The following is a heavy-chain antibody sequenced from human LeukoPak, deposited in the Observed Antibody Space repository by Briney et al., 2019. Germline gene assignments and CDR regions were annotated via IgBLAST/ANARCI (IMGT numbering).Heavy chain of an antibody. Sequence: ASVKVSCKASGYTFTSYAMHWVRQAPGQRLEWMGWINAGNGNTKYSQKFQGRVTITRDTSASTAYMELSSLRSEDTAVYYCASHAPDYYDSSGYRWYFDYWGQGTLVTVSS. V-gene: IGHV1-3*01. CDR3: ASHAPDYYDSSGYRWYFDY. CDR1: GYTFTSYA. CDR2: INAGNGNT. D-gene: IGHD3-22*01. J-gene: IGHJ4*02.